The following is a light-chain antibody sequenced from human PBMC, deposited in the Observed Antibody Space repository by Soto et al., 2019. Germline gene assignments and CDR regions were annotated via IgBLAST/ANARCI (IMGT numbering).Light chain of an antibody. J-gene: IGKJ1*01. CDR1: QSVSSSY. CDR3: QQGGKT. V-gene: IGKV3-20*01. CDR2: GAS. Sequence: EIVLTQSPGTRSLSPGERATLSCRDSQSVSSSYLSWYKQKPGQAPRLLIYGASSRATGIPDSFSGSGSGTDFTLTISRLEPEDFAVYYCQQGGKTFGQGPKVEIK.